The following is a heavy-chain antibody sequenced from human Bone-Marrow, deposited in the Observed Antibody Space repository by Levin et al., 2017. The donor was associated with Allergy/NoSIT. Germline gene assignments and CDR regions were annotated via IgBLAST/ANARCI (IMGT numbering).Heavy chain of an antibody. V-gene: IGHV4-59*01. CDR2: IYYSGST. J-gene: IGHJ6*02. CDR3: ARDAQTSPTRNYGMDV. Sequence: SQTLSLTCTVSGDSISRYYWSWIRQPPGKGLEWIGYIYYSGSTNYNPSLKSRVTISVDTSKNQFSLDLNFVAAADTAVYYCARDAQTSPTRNYGMDVWGQGTTVTVSS. CDR1: GDSISRYY.